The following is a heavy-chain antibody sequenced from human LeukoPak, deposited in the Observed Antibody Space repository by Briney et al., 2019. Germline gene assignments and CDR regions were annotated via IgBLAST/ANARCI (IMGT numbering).Heavy chain of an antibody. CDR2: INWNGGST. D-gene: IGHD6-19*01. V-gene: IGHV3-20*04. Sequence: PGGSLRLSCAASGFTFDDYGMSWVRQAPGKGLEWVSGINWNGGSTGYADSVKGRFTISRDNAKNSLYLQMNSLKAEDTALYYCARVFSGWFSGTLGRFDYWGQGTLVTVSS. CDR1: GFTFDDYG. CDR3: ARVFSGWFSGTLGRFDY. J-gene: IGHJ4*02.